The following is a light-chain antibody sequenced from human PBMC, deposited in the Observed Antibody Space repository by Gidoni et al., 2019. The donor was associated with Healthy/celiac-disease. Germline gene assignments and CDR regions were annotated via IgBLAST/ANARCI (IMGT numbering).Light chain of an antibody. CDR1: QSISSY. Sequence: DIQMTQSPSSQSASVGDRVTITCRASQSISSYLNWYQQKPGKAPKLLIYAASSLQSGVPSRFSGSGSGTDFTLTTSSLQPEDFATYYCQQSYSTPRTFGQGTKVEIK. V-gene: IGKV1-39*01. CDR3: QQSYSTPRT. CDR2: AAS. J-gene: IGKJ1*01.